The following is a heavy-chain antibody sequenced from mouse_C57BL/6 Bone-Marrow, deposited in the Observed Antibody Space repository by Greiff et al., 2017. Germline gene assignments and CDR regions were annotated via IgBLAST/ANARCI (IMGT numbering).Heavy chain of an antibody. CDR2: ISDGGSYT. J-gene: IGHJ1*03. V-gene: IGHV5-4*01. CDR3: ARGAYGSSYGYFDV. D-gene: IGHD1-1*01. CDR1: GFTFSSYA. Sequence: EVHLVESGGGLVKPGGSLKLSCAASGFTFSSYAMSWVRQTPEKRLEWVATISDGGSYTYYPDNVKGRFTISRDNAKNTLYLQMSHLKSEDTAMYYCARGAYGSSYGYFDVWGTGTTVTVSS.